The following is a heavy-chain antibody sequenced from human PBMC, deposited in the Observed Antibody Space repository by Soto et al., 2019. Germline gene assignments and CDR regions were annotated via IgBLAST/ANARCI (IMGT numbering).Heavy chain of an antibody. CDR1: GGSISSGGYY. D-gene: IGHD3-22*01. CDR2: IYYSGST. J-gene: IGHJ3*02. V-gene: IGHV4-31*03. Sequence: LSLTCTVSGGSISSGGYYWSWIRQHPGKGLEWIGYIYYSGSTYYNPSLKSRVTISVDTSKNQFSLELSSVTAADTAVYYCARDPYYDSSGMDIWGQGTMVTVSS. CDR3: ARDPYYDSSGMDI.